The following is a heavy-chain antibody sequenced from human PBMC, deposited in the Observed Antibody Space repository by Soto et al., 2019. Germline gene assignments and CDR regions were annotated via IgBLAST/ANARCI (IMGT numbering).Heavy chain of an antibody. J-gene: IGHJ6*02. V-gene: IGHV4-30-4*01. CDR2: IYYSGST. CDR1: WDSISSGDYY. CDR3: ARGELYGSGTLYYYYYYGMDV. Sequence: PSETLSLTCTVSWDSISSGDYYWSWIRQHPGKGLEWIGYIYYSGSTYHNPSLKSRVTMSVDTSKNQFSLKLSSVTAADTAVYYCARGELYGSGTLYYYYYYGMDVWGQGTTVTVSS. D-gene: IGHD3-10*01.